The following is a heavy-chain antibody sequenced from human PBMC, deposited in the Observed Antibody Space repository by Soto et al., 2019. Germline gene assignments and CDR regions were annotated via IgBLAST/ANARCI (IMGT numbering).Heavy chain of an antibody. CDR3: ARDRNWNFGGDWFDP. CDR2: IYTSGST. Sequence: SETLSLTCTVSGGSISSYYWSWIRQPAGKGLEWIGRIYTSGSTNYNPSLKSRVTMSVDTSKNQFSLKLSSVTAADTAVYYCARDRNWNFGGDWFDPWGQGTLVTVSS. J-gene: IGHJ5*02. CDR1: GGSISSYY. V-gene: IGHV4-4*07. D-gene: IGHD1-20*01.